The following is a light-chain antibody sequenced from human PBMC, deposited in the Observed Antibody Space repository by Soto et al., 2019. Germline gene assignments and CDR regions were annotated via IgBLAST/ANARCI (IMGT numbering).Light chain of an antibody. J-gene: IGKJ5*01. CDR3: QQYYVFPIT. CDR1: QSISTW. V-gene: IGKV1-5*03. CDR2: KAS. Sequence: DIQMTQSPSTLSASIGDRVTITCRASQSISTWLAWYQQKSGKAPKLLIYKASTLESGVPSRFSGSGSGTDFTLTISSLQPDDLATYYCQQYYVFPITFGQGTRLEI.